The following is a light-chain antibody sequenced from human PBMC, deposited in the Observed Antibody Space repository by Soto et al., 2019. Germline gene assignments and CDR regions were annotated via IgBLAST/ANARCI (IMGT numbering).Light chain of an antibody. CDR1: QSVLYSSNNKNY. CDR3: QQYVSTPPT. Sequence: DIVMTQSPDSLAVSLGERATINFKSSQSVLYSSNNKNYLAWYQQRPGQPPKLLIYWASTRESGVPDRFSGSGSGTDFTLTITSLQAEDVAVYYCQQYVSTPPTFGQGTKLEIK. J-gene: IGKJ2*01. CDR2: WAS. V-gene: IGKV4-1*01.